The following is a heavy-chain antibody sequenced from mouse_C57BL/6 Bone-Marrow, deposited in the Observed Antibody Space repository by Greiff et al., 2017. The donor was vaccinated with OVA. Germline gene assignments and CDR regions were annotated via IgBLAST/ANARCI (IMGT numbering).Heavy chain of an antibody. Sequence: EVHLVESGEGLVKPGGSLKLSCAASGFTFSSYAMSWVRQPPEKGLEWVAYFSSGGDYFSYAAPVKGRFTISRDNARNTLYLQMSSLKSEDTAMYYCTREGIPLYYFDYWGQGTTLTVSS. V-gene: IGHV5-9-1*02. J-gene: IGHJ2*01. CDR2: FSSGGDYF. CDR3: TREGIPLYYFDY. CDR1: GFTFSSYA.